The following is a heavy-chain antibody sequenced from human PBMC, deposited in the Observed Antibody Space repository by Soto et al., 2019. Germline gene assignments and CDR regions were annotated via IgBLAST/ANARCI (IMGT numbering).Heavy chain of an antibody. Sequence: PGGSLRLSCAASGFTFSSYAMHWVRQAPGKGLEWVAVISYDGSNKYYADSVKGRFTISRDNSKNTLYLQMNSLRAEDTAVYYCASPTTTNESFDYWGQGTLVTVYS. CDR3: ASPTTTNESFDY. V-gene: IGHV3-30-3*01. J-gene: IGHJ4*02. D-gene: IGHD1-26*01. CDR2: ISYDGSNK. CDR1: GFTFSSYA.